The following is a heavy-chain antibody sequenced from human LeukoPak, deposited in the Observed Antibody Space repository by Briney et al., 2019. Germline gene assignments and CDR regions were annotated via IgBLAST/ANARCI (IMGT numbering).Heavy chain of an antibody. CDR2: ISSSSSYI. Sequence: GGSLRLSCAASGFTFSSYSMNWVRQAPGKGLEWVSSISSSSSYIYYADSVKGRFTISRDNAKNSLYLQMNSLRAEDTAVYYCAKDSMVQGGYYFDYWGQGTLVTVSS. J-gene: IGHJ4*02. V-gene: IGHV3-21*04. CDR1: GFTFSSYS. CDR3: AKDSMVQGGYYFDY. D-gene: IGHD3-10*01.